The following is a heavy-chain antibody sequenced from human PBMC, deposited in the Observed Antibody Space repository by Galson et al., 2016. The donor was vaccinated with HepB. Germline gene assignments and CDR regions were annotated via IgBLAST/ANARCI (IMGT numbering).Heavy chain of an antibody. CDR2: ISYDGSNK. D-gene: IGHD3-3*01. V-gene: IGHV3-30*18. CDR1: GFNFRSYG. Sequence: SLRLSCAASGFNFRSYGMHWVRQAPGKGLEWVAVISYDGSNKYYADSVRGRFTISRDNSKTTVFLQMNSLRAEDTAVYYCAKLESDYDFWSGYHVHLDYWGQGTLVTVSS. J-gene: IGHJ4*02. CDR3: AKLESDYDFWSGYHVHLDY.